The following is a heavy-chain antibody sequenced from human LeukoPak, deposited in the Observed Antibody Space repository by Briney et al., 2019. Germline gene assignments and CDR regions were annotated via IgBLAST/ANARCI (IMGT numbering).Heavy chain of an antibody. CDR2: IYYSGST. J-gene: IGHJ6*02. Sequence: SQTLSLTCTVSGGSISSGGYYWSWIRQHPGKGLEWIGYIYYSGSTYYNPSLKSRVTISVDTSKNQFSLKLSSVTAADTAVYYCARGRLLWFGELSGRHYYYYGMDVWGQGTTVTVSS. CDR1: GGSISSGGYY. CDR3: ARGRLLWFGELSGRHYYYYGMDV. V-gene: IGHV4-31*03. D-gene: IGHD3-10*01.